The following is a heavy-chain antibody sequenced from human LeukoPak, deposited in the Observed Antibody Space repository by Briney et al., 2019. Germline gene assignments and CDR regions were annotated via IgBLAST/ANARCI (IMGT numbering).Heavy chain of an antibody. V-gene: IGHV4-59*08. Sequence: SETLSLTCTVSGGSISGSHWGWIRQPPGKGLEWIMSLNSTGTTEYNASLKSRVAMSVDTSKNQLSLKLTSVTAADTAVYYCVARPLTAPRAWFDPWGQGLLVTVSA. CDR2: LNSTGTT. CDR3: VARPLTAPRAWFDP. CDR1: GGSISGSH. J-gene: IGHJ5*02. D-gene: IGHD5-18*01.